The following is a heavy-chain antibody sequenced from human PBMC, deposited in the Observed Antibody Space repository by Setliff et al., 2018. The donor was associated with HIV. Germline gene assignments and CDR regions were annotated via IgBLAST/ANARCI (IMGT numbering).Heavy chain of an antibody. J-gene: IGHJ4*02. V-gene: IGHV1-2*02. CDR3: ARVVDRDYDFWSAYEY. CDR1: GYTFTAHH. CDR2: IIPKSGET. Sequence: ASVKVSXXSSGYTFTAHHIHWVRQAPGQGPEWMGWIIPKSGETSYAEKFRGRGTMTRDTSLSTAYMELSWLTSDDTAVYYCARVVDRDYDFWSAYEYWGQGTMVTVSS. D-gene: IGHD3-3*01.